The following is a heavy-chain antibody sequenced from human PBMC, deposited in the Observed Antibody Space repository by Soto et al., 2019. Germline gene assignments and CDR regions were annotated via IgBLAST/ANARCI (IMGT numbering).Heavy chain of an antibody. CDR2: ISAHNGNT. CDR3: ARGRYGDY. D-gene: IGHD1-1*01. V-gene: IGHV1-18*01. CDR1: GYTFTSYG. Sequence: QVHLVQSGAEVKKPGASVKVSCKGSGYTFTSYGITWVRQAPGQGLEWMGWISAHNGNTDYAQKLQGSVTVTRDTATSTAYMALRSLRSDDTAVYYCARGRYGDYWGQGDLVTVSS. J-gene: IGHJ4*02.